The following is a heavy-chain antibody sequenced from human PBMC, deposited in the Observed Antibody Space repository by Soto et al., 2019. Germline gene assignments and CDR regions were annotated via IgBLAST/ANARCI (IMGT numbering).Heavy chain of an antibody. Sequence: PGGSLRLSCAASGFTVSRNYMSWVRQAPGKGLEWVSVIYSGGSTYYADSVKGRFTISRHNSKNTLYLQVNSLRAEDTAVYYCARVLWFGGYWFDPWGQGTLVIVSS. J-gene: IGHJ5*02. D-gene: IGHD3-10*01. V-gene: IGHV3-53*04. CDR2: IYSGGST. CDR3: ARVLWFGGYWFDP. CDR1: GFTVSRNY.